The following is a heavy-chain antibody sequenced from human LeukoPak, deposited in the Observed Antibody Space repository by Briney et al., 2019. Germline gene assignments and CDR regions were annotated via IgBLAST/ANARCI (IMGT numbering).Heavy chain of an antibody. CDR3: ARARGRDCSSTSCYLFDY. CDR1: GYTFTGYY. CDR2: INPNSGGT. D-gene: IGHD2-2*01. V-gene: IGHV1-2*02. J-gene: IGHJ4*02. Sequence: ASVKVSCKASGYTFTGYYMHWVRQAPGQGLEWMGWINPNSGGTNYAQKFQGRVTMTRDTSISTAYMELSRLRSDDTAVYYCARARGRDCSSTSCYLFDYWGQGTLVTVSS.